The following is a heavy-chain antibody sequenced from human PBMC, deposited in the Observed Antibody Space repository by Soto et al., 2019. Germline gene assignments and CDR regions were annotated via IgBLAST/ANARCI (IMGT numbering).Heavy chain of an antibody. CDR2: TYYRSKWNY. D-gene: IGHD5-18*01. V-gene: IGHV6-1*01. CDR3: ARDAYSYGYYYGIDV. Sequence: PSQTLSLTCAISGDSVSSSSAAWNWIRQSPSRGLEWLGRTYYRSKWNYDYAVSVKSRITINPDTPKNQFPLQLNSVTPEDTAVYYCARDAYSYGYYYGIDVWGQGTTVTVSS. J-gene: IGHJ6*02. CDR1: GDSVSSSSAA.